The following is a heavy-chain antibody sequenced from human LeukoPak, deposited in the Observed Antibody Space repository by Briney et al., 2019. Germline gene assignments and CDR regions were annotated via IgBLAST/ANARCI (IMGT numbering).Heavy chain of an antibody. CDR3: ARTLSGTTFDY. CDR2: TDWDDDK. V-gene: IGHV2-70*04. J-gene: IGHJ4*02. Sequence: SGPTLVNPTQTLTLTCTFSGFSLSTNGMRVSWIRQPPGKALEWLARTDWDDDKFYSTSLKTRLTISKDTSKNQVVLTMTNMDPGDTATYYCARTLSGTTFDYWGQGTLVTVSS. D-gene: IGHD1-7*01. CDR1: GFSLSTNGMR.